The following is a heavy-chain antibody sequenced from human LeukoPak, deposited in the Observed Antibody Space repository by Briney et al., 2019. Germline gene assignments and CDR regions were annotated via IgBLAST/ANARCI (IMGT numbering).Heavy chain of an antibody. V-gene: IGHV4-39*07. CDR2: IYYSGST. CDR1: GGSISSSSYY. Sequence: PSETLSLTCTVSGGSISSSSYYWGWIRQPPGKGLEWIGSIYYSGSTYYNPSLKSRVTISVDTSKNQFSLKLSSVTAADTAVYYCARGFGGPDAEYFQHWGQGTLVTVSS. D-gene: IGHD3-16*01. J-gene: IGHJ1*01. CDR3: ARGFGGPDAEYFQH.